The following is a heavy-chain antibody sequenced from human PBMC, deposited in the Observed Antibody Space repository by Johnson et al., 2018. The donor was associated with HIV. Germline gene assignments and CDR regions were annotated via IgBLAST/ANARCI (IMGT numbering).Heavy chain of an antibody. CDR2: MSYDGSFQ. CDR3: ARDVAAAKMDAFDT. CDR1: GFTFSTYG. J-gene: IGHJ3*02. V-gene: IGHV3-30*19. D-gene: IGHD6-25*01. Sequence: QVQLVESGGGVVQPGRSLRLSCAASGFTFSTYGMHWVRQAPGKGLEWVAVMSYDGSFQDYADSVRGRFTISRDNSRSTLFLEMINLRDEDTALYYCARDVAAAKMDAFDTWGQGTMVIVSS.